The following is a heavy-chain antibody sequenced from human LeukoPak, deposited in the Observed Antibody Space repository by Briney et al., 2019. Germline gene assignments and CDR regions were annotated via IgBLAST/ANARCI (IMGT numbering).Heavy chain of an antibody. J-gene: IGHJ5*02. D-gene: IGHD3-10*01. V-gene: IGHV1-2*06. CDR1: GYTFTGYY. CDR3: ARDDDAGWFGELLKYIWFDP. CDR2: INPNSGGT. Sequence: ASVKVSCKASGYTFTGYYMHWVRQAPGQGLEWMGRINPNSGGTNYAQEFQGRVTMTRDTSISTAYMELSRLRSDDTAVYYCARDDDAGWFGELLKYIWFDPWGQGTLVTVSS.